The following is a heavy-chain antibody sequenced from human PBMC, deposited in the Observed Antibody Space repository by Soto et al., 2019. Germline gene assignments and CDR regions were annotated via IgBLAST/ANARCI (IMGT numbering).Heavy chain of an antibody. CDR2: IRSKAYGGTT. CDR1: GFTFGDYA. V-gene: IGHV3-49*03. Sequence: GGSLRLSCTASGFTFGDYAISWFRQAPGKGLEWVGFIRSKAYGGTTEYAASVKGRFTISRDDSKSIAYLQMNSLKTEDTAVYYCNREATTVNTDYWGQGTLVTVSS. D-gene: IGHD4-17*01. J-gene: IGHJ4*02. CDR3: NREATTVNTDY.